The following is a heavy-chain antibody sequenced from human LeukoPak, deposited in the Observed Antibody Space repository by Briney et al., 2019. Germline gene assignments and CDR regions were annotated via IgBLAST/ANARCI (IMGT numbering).Heavy chain of an antibody. CDR1: GGSISSAY. D-gene: IGHD1-1*01. CDR3: ASGRDLPTSFQH. Sequence: PSETLSLTCTVSGGSISSAYWSWIRQPPGKGLEWIGYISYSGSTNYNPSLKSRVTISVDTSKNQFSLKLSSVTAADTAVYYCASGRDLPTSFQHWGQGTLVTVSS. J-gene: IGHJ1*01. CDR2: ISYSGST. V-gene: IGHV4-59*01.